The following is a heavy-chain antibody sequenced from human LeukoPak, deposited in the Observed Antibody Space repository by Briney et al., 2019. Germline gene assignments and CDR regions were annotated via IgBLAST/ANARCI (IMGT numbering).Heavy chain of an antibody. CDR1: NYTFTSYG. Sequence: ASVKVSCKASNYTFTSYGIIWVRQAPGQGLEWMGWINAYNGNTNYAQNLQDRVTMLTDTSTSTAYMELRSLRSDDTAVYYCARGFCSLNSCYSFSDYWGQGTLVTVSS. CDR2: INAYNGNT. V-gene: IGHV1-18*01. J-gene: IGHJ4*02. CDR3: ARGFCSLNSCYSFSDY. D-gene: IGHD2-2*02.